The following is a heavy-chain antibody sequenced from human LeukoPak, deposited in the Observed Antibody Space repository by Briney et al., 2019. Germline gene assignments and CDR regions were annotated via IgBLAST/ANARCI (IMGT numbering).Heavy chain of an antibody. Sequence: SETLSLTCSVSDDSLSRYYWSWIRQSPGKGPEWIGYVHHSGKTDYNPSLKSRVTISVDTSKNQFSLKLSSVTAADTAVYYCARLGSGWYGEDYWGQGTLVTVSS. D-gene: IGHD6-19*01. V-gene: IGHV4-59*08. CDR2: VHHSGKT. J-gene: IGHJ4*02. CDR1: DDSLSRYY. CDR3: ARLGSGWYGEDY.